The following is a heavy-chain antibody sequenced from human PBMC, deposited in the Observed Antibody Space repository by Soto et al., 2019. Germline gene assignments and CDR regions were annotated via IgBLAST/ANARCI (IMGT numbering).Heavy chain of an antibody. D-gene: IGHD4-17*01. Sequence: EEQLLESGGGLVQPGGSLRLSCAASGFSFSSYGMSWVRQAPGKGLEWVSGISGGGDSTYYADSVKGRFTISRDKSKKTLYLQMNSLRAEDTAVYYCARGQDDCGDSDVWFDPWGQGTLVSVSS. V-gene: IGHV3-23*01. J-gene: IGHJ5*02. CDR3: ARGQDDCGDSDVWFDP. CDR2: ISGGGDST. CDR1: GFSFSSYG.